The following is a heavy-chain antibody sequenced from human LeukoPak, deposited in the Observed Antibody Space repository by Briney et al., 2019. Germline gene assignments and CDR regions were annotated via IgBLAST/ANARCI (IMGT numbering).Heavy chain of an antibody. J-gene: IGHJ5*02. Sequence: PSETLSLTCAVSGGSISSGGYSWSWIRQPPGKGLEWIGYIYHSGSTYYNPSLKSRVTISVDRSKNQFSLKLSSVTAADTAVYYCARDHNYGGYERWFDPWGQGTLVTVSS. D-gene: IGHD4-17*01. CDR2: IYHSGST. CDR3: ARDHNYGGYERWFDP. CDR1: GGSISSGGYS. V-gene: IGHV4-30-2*01.